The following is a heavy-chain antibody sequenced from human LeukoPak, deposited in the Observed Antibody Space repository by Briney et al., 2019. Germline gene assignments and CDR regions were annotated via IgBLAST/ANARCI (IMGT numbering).Heavy chain of an antibody. J-gene: IGHJ6*03. V-gene: IGHV3-48*01. Sequence: GGSLRLSCAASGLTFSSYNMNWVRQAPGKGLEWVSSISSSSSTIYYADSVKGRFTISRDNAKNSLYLQMNSLRAEDTAVYYCASDPPANYYYNYYMDVWGKGTTVTVSS. CDR2: ISSSSSTI. CDR3: ASDPPANYYYNYYMDV. CDR1: GLTFSSYN.